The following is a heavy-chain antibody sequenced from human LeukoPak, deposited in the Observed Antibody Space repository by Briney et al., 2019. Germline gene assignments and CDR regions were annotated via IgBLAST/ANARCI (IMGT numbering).Heavy chain of an antibody. D-gene: IGHD2-2*03. V-gene: IGHV3-21*04. CDR3: ARDYGWGYFDY. CDR2: LISISNSI. CDR1: GFSFSTYN. J-gene: IGHJ4*02. Sequence: GGSLRLSCAASGFSFSTYNMNWVRHAPGKGLEWVSSLISISNSIYYADSVRGRFTISRDNAKNSLYLQMNSLRAEDTAVYYCARDYGWGYFDYWGQGTLVTVSP.